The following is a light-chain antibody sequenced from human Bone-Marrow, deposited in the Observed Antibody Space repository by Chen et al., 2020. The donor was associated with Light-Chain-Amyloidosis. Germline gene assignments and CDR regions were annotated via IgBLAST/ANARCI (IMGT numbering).Light chain of an antibody. CDR3: QQFINYS. CDR1: QSISSW. V-gene: IGKV1-5*03. Sequence: DIQMTQSPSTLSASVGDRVTITCLASQSISSWLAWYQQKPGKAPKLLIYKASTLESGVPSRFSGSGSGTDFTLTISGLQPDDFATYYCQQFINYSFGQGTKVEIK. J-gene: IGKJ1*01. CDR2: KAS.